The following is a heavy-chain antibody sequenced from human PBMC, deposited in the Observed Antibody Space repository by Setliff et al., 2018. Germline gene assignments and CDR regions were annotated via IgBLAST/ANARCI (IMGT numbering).Heavy chain of an antibody. CDR2: VYTSGGT. J-gene: IGHJ6*02. CDR3: ARDQWVRSPPLSFSYGMDV. CDR1: GGSISSSYY. D-gene: IGHD5-12*01. Sequence: SETLSLTCTVSGGSISSSYYWSWIRQPAGKGLEWIGRVYTSGGTNYNPSLSSRVSMSLDTSKNRFSLKLTSVTAADTAVYYCARDQWVRSPPLSFSYGMDVWGQGTTVTVS. V-gene: IGHV4-4*07.